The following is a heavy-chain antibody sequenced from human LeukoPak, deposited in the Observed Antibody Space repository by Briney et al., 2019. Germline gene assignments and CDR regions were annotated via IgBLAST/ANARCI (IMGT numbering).Heavy chain of an antibody. CDR1: GGTFSSYA. Sequence: SVKVSCKASGGTFSSYAISWVRQAPGQGLEWMGGIIPIFGTANYAQKFQGRVTITTDESTSTAYMELSSLRSEDTAVYYCARANGAPTYFYYYMDVWGKGTTVTVSS. V-gene: IGHV1-69*05. CDR2: IIPIFGTA. D-gene: IGHD4-17*01. CDR3: ARANGAPTYFYYYMDV. J-gene: IGHJ6*03.